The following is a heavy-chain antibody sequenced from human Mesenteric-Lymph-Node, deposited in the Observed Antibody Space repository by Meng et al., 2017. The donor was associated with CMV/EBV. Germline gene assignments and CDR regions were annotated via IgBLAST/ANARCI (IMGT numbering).Heavy chain of an antibody. J-gene: IGHJ4*02. Sequence: CAVSGGPHGSGGYCWSWIRQHPGKGLEWIGYINDSGSTASTPSLKSRVTISVDTSKNQFSLKLPSVTAADTAFYYCARDSVAGSGLDYWGQGTLVTVSS. CDR1: GGPHGSGGYC. CDR3: ARDSVAGSGLDY. CDR2: INDSGST. V-gene: IGHV4-31*11. D-gene: IGHD6-19*01.